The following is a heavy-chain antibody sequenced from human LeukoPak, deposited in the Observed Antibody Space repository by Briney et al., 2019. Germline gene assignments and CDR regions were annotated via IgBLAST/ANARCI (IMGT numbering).Heavy chain of an antibody. V-gene: IGHV3-7*01. CDR1: GFTFSSYW. CDR2: IEQDGSEK. CDR3: ASPGDNNVWSIDY. D-gene: IGHD6-19*01. Sequence: GGSLRLSCAASGFTFSSYWMSWVRQAPGKGLEWVANIEQDGSEKYYVDSVKGRFTISRDNAKNSLYLQMNSLRAEDTAVYYCASPGDNNVWSIDYWGQGSLVTVSS. J-gene: IGHJ4*02.